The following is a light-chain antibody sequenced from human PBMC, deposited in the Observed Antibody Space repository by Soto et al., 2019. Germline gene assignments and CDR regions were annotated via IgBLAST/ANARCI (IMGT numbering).Light chain of an antibody. CDR3: QHYNSYSEA. CDR2: AAS. Sequence: DIQMTQSPSSLSASVGDRVTITCRASQTISSYLNWYQQQPGKAPKLLIYAASNLQSGVPSRFSGSGSGTDFALTISSLQPEDFATYYCQHYNSYSEAFGQGTKVELK. CDR1: QTISSY. V-gene: IGKV1-39*01. J-gene: IGKJ1*01.